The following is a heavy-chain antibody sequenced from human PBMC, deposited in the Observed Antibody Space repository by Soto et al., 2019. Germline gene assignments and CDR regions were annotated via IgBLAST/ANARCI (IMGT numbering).Heavy chain of an antibody. Sequence: QVLLSESEGGAVQPGTSLRLSCAASGFTFDAYAMHWVRQAPGKGLEWVALVSYDGSHEYYTYSVKGRFGISRDNSKNTVYLHMSSLRAEDTAVYFCAKATPYYYDSSGFDEGALDLWGQGTMVTVSS. CDR2: VSYDGSHE. CDR3: AKATPYYYDSSGFDEGALDL. J-gene: IGHJ3*01. D-gene: IGHD3-22*01. CDR1: GFTFDAYA. V-gene: IGHV3-30*18.